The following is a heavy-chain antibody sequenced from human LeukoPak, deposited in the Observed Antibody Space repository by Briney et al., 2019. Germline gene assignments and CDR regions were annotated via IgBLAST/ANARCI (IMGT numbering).Heavy chain of an antibody. Sequence: PSETLSLTCTVSGGSISSSSYYWGWIRQPPGKGLEWIGSIYYSGSTYYNPSLKSRVTISVDTSRNQFSLKLSSVTAADTAVYYCARAGWTIDGWFDPWGQGTLVTVSS. CDR1: GGSISSSSYY. J-gene: IGHJ5*02. V-gene: IGHV4-39*01. D-gene: IGHD3/OR15-3a*01. CDR2: IYYSGST. CDR3: ARAGWTIDGWFDP.